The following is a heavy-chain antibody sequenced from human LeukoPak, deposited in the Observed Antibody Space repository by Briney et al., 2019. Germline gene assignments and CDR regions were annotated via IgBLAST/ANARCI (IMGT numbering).Heavy chain of an antibody. D-gene: IGHD6-13*01. CDR1: GYRFTNYW. J-gene: IGHJ1*01. V-gene: IGHV5-51*01. CDR3: ARGGIAAASEYLQH. CDR2: IYPGDSDT. Sequence: ESLKISCRGSGYRFTNYWIDWVRRVPGKGLEWMGRIYPGDSDTRYSPSFQGQVTISVDKAISTAHLQWSSLKASDTAMYFCARGGIAAASEYLQHWGQGTLVTVSS.